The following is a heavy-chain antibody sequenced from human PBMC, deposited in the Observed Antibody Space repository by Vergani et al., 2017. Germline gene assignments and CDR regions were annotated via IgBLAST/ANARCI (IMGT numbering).Heavy chain of an antibody. D-gene: IGHD5-12*01. Sequence: EVQLVESGGVVVQPGGSLRLSCAASGFTFDDYAMHWVRQAPGKGLEWVSLISWDGGSTYYADSVKGRFTISRDNSKNSLYLQMNSLRAEDTALYYCAKGGEYSGYDYVDYWGQGTLVTVSS. J-gene: IGHJ4*02. CDR1: GFTFDDYA. CDR2: ISWDGGST. CDR3: AKGGEYSGYDYVDY. V-gene: IGHV3-43D*03.